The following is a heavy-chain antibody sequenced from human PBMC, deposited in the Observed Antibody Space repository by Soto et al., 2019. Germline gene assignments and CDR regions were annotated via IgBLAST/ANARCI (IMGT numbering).Heavy chain of an antibody. D-gene: IGHD2-21*01. V-gene: IGHV1-69*01. Sequence: SLKGYGKASGGSNSIDSVGWLLLNNEQGLEWMGGIIPIFGTANYAQKFQGRVTITADESTSTAYMELSSLRSEDTAVYYCARESYGQADYYHGMDVWGQATTVTVS. J-gene: IGHJ6*02. CDR3: ARESYGQADYYHGMDV. CDR2: IIPIFGTA. CDR1: GGSNSIDS.